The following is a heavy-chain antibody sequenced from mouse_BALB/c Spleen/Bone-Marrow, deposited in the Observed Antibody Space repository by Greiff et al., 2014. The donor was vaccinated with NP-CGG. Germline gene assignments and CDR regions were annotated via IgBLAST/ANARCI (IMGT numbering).Heavy chain of an antibody. D-gene: IGHD2-3*01. CDR3: ASLYDGYSVFVY. Sequence: EVKLVESGGGLVKLGGSLKLSCAASGFTFSSYHMSWVRQTPEKRLELVAAINTNGGSTYYPDNVKGRFTISRDNAKNTLYLQMSSLKSEDTALYYCASLYDGYSVFVYWGQGTLVTVSA. V-gene: IGHV5-6-2*01. J-gene: IGHJ3*01. CDR1: GFTFSSYH. CDR2: INTNGGST.